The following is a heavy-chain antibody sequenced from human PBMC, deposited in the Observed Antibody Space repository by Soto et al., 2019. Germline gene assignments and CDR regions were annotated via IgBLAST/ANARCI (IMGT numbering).Heavy chain of an antibody. V-gene: IGHV1-2*02. CDR3: ARGGGTILAPLP. Sequence: QVQLAQSGPEVKKPGASVKVSCKAFGYTFTGYFIHWVRQAPGQGLEWLGWINPNSGATKYAQKFQGRVILTRDRSINTANMEMSMLRTDDTAVYYCARGGGTILAPLPWGQGTLVTVSS. CDR2: INPNSGAT. CDR1: GYTFTGYF. D-gene: IGHD3-3*01. J-gene: IGHJ5*02.